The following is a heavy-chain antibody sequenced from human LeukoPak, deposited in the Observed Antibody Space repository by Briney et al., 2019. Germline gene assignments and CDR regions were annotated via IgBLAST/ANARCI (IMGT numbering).Heavy chain of an antibody. J-gene: IGHJ5*02. CDR3: AKDKEYQHNWFDP. CDR1: GFTFNNYD. D-gene: IGHD2-2*01. CDR2: IWYDGSNK. Sequence: GGSLRLSCAASGFTFNNYDMHWVRQAAGKGLEWVAVIWYDGSNKYYADSVKGRFTISRDNSKNTLYLQMNSLRAEDTAVYYCAKDKEYQHNWFDPWGQGTLVTVSS. V-gene: IGHV3-30*02.